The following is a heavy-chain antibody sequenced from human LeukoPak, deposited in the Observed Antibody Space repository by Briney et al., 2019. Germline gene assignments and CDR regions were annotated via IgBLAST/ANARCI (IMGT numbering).Heavy chain of an antibody. CDR3: ARDLSDFWSGGLNAFDI. CDR1: GGSISSGSYY. Sequence: SGTLSLTCTVSGGSISSGSYYWSWIRQPAGKGLEWIGRIYTSGSTNYNPSLKSRVTISVDTSKNQFSLKLSSVTAADTAVYYCARDLSDFWSGGLNAFDIWGQGTMVTVSS. D-gene: IGHD3-3*01. J-gene: IGHJ3*02. V-gene: IGHV4-61*02. CDR2: IYTSGST.